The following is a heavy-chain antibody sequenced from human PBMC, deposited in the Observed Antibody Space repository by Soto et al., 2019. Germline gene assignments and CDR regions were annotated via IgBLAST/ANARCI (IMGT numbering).Heavy chain of an antibody. Sequence: ASGKVCCNASGYTFTSYDINWVRQATGQGLEWMGWMNPNSGNTGYAQKFQGRVTMTRNTSISTAYMELSSLRSEDTAVYYCARGNYQIYGMDVWGQVTTVTVSS. V-gene: IGHV1-8*01. CDR1: GYTFTSYD. CDR2: MNPNSGNT. J-gene: IGHJ6*02. CDR3: ARGNYQIYGMDV. D-gene: IGHD1-1*01.